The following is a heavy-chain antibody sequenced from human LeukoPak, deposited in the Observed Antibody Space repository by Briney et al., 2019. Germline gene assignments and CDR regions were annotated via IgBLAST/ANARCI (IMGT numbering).Heavy chain of an antibody. D-gene: IGHD3/OR15-3a*01. CDR1: GFIFSDSP. CDR2: VRDKGNSYAT. Sequence: GGPLKLSCAAFGFIFSDSPIHWVRQASGKGLDGVGRVRDKGNSYATGYAASVIGRFSISRDDSKNTAYLQMNSLKIEDTAVYNCTRQPQGTGTVDYWGQGTLVTVSS. CDR3: TRQPQGTGTVDY. J-gene: IGHJ4*02. V-gene: IGHV3-73*01.